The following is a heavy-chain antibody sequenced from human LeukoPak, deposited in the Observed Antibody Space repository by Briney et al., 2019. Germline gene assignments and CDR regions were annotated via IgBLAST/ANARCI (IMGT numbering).Heavy chain of an antibody. J-gene: IGHJ6*03. CDR1: GYTFTSYD. Sequence: GASVKVSCKASGYTFTSYDINWVRQATGQGLEWMGWMNPNSGNTGYAQKFQGRVTMTRNTSISTAYMELSSLRSEDTAVYYCARGDYAEYYYYYYMDVWGKGTTVTTSS. V-gene: IGHV1-8*01. CDR2: MNPNSGNT. CDR3: ARGDYAEYYYYYYMDV. D-gene: IGHD4-17*01.